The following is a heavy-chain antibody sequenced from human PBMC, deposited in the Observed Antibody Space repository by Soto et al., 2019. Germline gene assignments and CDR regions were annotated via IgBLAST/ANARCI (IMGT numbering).Heavy chain of an antibody. J-gene: IGHJ4*02. V-gene: IGHV1-2*02. Sequence: GASVKVSFKASGYTFTHYYIHWVRRAPGQGLEWMGLINPKTGDTNYAQKFRDRVSMTRDASTDTASMRLSSLRSDDTGVYYCARVPGHKNSRGDYWGQGTPVTVSS. CDR3: ARVPGHKNSRGDY. D-gene: IGHD1-7*01. CDR1: GYTFTHYY. CDR2: INPKTGDT.